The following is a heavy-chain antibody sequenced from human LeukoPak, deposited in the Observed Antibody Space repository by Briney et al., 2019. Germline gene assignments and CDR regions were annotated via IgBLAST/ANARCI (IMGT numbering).Heavy chain of an antibody. V-gene: IGHV3-30*18. J-gene: IGHJ3*02. CDR1: GITFSSYV. CDR2: ISYDGSNK. D-gene: IGHD2-21*01. Sequence: PGGSLRLSCAASGITFSSYVMHWVRQAPGKGLEWVAVISYDGSNKYYADSVKGRFTISRDNSKNTLYLQMNSLRAEDTAVYYCAKLLWWRAGDAFDIWGQGTMVTVSS. CDR3: AKLLWWRAGDAFDI.